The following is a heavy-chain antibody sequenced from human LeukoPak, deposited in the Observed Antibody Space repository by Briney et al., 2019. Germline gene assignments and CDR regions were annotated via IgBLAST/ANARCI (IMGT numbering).Heavy chain of an antibody. D-gene: IGHD3-16*01. J-gene: IGHJ4*02. CDR1: GYTFTSYG. Sequence: GASVKVSCKASGYTFTSYGISWVRQAPGQGLEWMGWISAYNGNTNYAQKLQGRVTMTTDTSTSTAYMELRSLRSDDTAVYYCARGFRFGGYAPPRAPPPPVYYFDYWGQGTLVTVSS. CDR3: ARGFRFGGYAPPRAPPPPVYYFDY. CDR2: ISAYNGNT. V-gene: IGHV1-18*01.